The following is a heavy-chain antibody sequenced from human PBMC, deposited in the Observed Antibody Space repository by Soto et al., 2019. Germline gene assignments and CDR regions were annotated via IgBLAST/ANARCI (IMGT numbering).Heavy chain of an antibody. CDR2: INPSGGST. J-gene: IGHJ3*02. CDR3: ARGTVGSTSPYAFDI. CDR1: GYTFSSYG. D-gene: IGHD2-2*01. Sequence: ASVKVSCKASGYTFSSYGITWVRRARGQGLEWMGIINPSGGSTSYAQKFQGRVTMTRDTSTSTVYMELSSLRSEDTAVYYCARGTVGSTSPYAFDIWGQGTMVTVSS. V-gene: IGHV1-46*03.